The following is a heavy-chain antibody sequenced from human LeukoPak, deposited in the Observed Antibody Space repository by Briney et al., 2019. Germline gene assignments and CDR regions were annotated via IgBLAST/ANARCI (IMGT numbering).Heavy chain of an antibody. D-gene: IGHD5-24*01. Sequence: VASVKVSCKASGGTFSTYGFNWVRQAPGQGLEWMGGIIPMFGVANYAQKFQGRVTIIADESTSIVYMELSSLRSEDTAVYCARDRGDVYRTVYYYYYLDVWAKGPRSPSP. CDR2: IIPMFGVA. V-gene: IGHV1-69*13. J-gene: IGHJ6*03. CDR1: GGTFSTYG. CDR3: ARDRGDVYRTVYYYYYLDV.